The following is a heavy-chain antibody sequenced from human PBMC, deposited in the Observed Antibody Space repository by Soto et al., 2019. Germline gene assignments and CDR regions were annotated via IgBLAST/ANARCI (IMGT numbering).Heavy chain of an antibody. J-gene: IGHJ4*02. CDR1: GCTFSSYY. V-gene: IGHV3-74*01. CDR3: ARLSDPPR. CDR2: ITDDGIGT. Sequence: GGSLRLSCAASGCTFSSYYMRWVLHAPGKGLVWVSRITDDGIGTLFADSVKGRFTISRDNAKNTLYLHMNSLRAEDTAVYYCARLSDPPRWGQGTLVTVSS.